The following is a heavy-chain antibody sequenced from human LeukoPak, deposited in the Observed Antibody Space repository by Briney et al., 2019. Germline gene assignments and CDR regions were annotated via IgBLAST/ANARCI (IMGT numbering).Heavy chain of an antibody. V-gene: IGHV1-46*01. CDR3: ARDNYGDYAGAFDI. CDR2: INPSGGST. J-gene: IGHJ3*02. CDR1: GYSFTSYY. D-gene: IGHD4-17*01. Sequence: ASVKVSCKASGYSFTSYYMHWVRQAPGQGLEWMGIINPSGGSTRYAQKFQGRVTMTRDMSTSTVDMELSSLRSEDTAVYYCARDNYGDYAGAFDIWGQGTMVTVSS.